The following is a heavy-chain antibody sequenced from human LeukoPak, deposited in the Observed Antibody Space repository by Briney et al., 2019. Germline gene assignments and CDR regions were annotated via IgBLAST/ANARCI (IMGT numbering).Heavy chain of an antibody. V-gene: IGHV3-21*01. CDR2: ISTSSSYI. J-gene: IGHJ4*02. Sequence: GGSLRLSCAASGFTFSSYSMKWVRQAPGKGLEWVSSISTSSSYIYYADSVKGRFTISRDNAKNSFYLQMNSLRAEDTAVYYCARGHRGVGDYWGQGTLVTVSS. CDR1: GFTFSSYS. CDR3: ARGHRGVGDY.